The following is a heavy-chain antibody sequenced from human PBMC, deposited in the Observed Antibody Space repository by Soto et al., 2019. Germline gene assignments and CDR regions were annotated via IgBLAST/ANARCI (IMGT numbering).Heavy chain of an antibody. CDR1: GSDITTYY. D-gene: IGHD6-13*01. J-gene: IGHJ5*02. Sequence: SETLSLTCTVSGSDITTYYWSWLRQSPGKGLEWIGHIYDTGSTTYNPSLKSRVTISVDTSNKQFSLRLTSVTAADTAVYYCAKDLLAAALWFGNWFDPWGQGTLVTVSS. V-gene: IGHV4-59*01. CDR2: IYDTGST. CDR3: AKDLLAAALWFGNWFDP.